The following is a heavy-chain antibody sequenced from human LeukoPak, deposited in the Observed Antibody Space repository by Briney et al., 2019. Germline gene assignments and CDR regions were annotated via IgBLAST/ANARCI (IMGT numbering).Heavy chain of an antibody. CDR1: GFTFISYG. CDR3: AKDNYDYGDYDGGDY. Sequence: PGGSLRLSCAASGFTFISYGMHWVRQPPGKGLEWVAFIRYDGSNKYYADSVKGRFTISIDNSRDTLHLQMNSLRAEDTAVYYCAKDNYDYGDYDGGDYWGQGTLVTVSS. J-gene: IGHJ4*02. V-gene: IGHV3-30*02. D-gene: IGHD4-17*01. CDR2: IRYDGSNK.